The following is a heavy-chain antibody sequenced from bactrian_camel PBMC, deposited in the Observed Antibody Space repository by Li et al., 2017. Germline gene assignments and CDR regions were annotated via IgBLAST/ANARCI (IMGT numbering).Heavy chain of an antibody. CDR1: RYAYKRNC. CDR2: LWIGGATT. V-gene: IGHV3S1*01. CDR3: AADQLYGTCRDVLDFPA. Sequence: QVQLVESGGGSVQPGGSLTLSCAAGRYAYKRNCMGWFRQRPGKDREGFAVLWIGGATTTYADSVKGRFTISQDNAKNLVYLQMNGLQPEDTGMYYCAADQLYGTCRDVLDFPARGQGTQVTVSA. J-gene: IGHJ4*01. D-gene: IGHD7*01.